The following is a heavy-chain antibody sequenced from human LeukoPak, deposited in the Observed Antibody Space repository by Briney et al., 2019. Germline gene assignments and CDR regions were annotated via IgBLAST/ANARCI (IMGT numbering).Heavy chain of an antibody. Sequence: ASVTVSCTSSGYTFTGYYMHWVRQAPGQGLEWMGWINPNSGGTNYAQKFQGWVTMTRDTSISTAYMELSRLRSDDTAVYYCARGGITMVRGVPNGWFDPWGQGTLVTVSP. J-gene: IGHJ5*02. CDR3: ARGGITMVRGVPNGWFDP. D-gene: IGHD3-10*01. CDR1: GYTFTGYY. V-gene: IGHV1-2*04. CDR2: INPNSGGT.